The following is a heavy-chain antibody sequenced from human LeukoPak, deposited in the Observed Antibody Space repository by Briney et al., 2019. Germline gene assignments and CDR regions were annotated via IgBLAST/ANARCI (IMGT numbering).Heavy chain of an antibody. CDR3: ARTYYYYYGMDV. V-gene: IGHV3-23*01. CDR2: ITGSGGST. J-gene: IGHJ6*02. CDR1: GVSFSSHA. Sequence: GGSLRLSCTASGVSFSSHAMSWVRQAPGKGPEWVSGITGSGGSTYYADSVKGRFTISRDNSKNTLYLQMNSLRAEDTAVYYCARTYYYYYGMDVWGQGTTVTVSS.